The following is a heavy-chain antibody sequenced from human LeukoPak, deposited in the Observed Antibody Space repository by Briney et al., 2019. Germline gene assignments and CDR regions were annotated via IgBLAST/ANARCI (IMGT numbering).Heavy chain of an antibody. Sequence: GGSLRLSCAASEFTFSSYWMHWVRQAPGKGLVWVSRINSDGSSTNYADSVKGRFTISRDNAKNTLYLQMNSLRAEDTAVCYCASAIVTTRNAWDCWGQGALVTVSS. CDR1: EFTFSSYW. CDR2: INSDGSST. V-gene: IGHV3-74*01. D-gene: IGHD5-12*01. J-gene: IGHJ4*02. CDR3: ASAIVTTRNAWDC.